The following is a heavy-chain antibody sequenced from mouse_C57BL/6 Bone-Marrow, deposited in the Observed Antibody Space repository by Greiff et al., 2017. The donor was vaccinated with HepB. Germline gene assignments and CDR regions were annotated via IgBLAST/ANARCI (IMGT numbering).Heavy chain of an antibody. V-gene: IGHV1-69*01. CDR1: GYTFTSYW. CDR3: AREFPYYYGSSYDYAMDY. CDR2: IDPSDSYT. D-gene: IGHD1-1*01. J-gene: IGHJ4*01. Sequence: QVHVKQPGAELVMPGASVKLSCKASGYTFTSYWMHWVKQRPGQGLEWIGEIDPSDSYTNYNQKFKGKSTLTVDKSSSTAYMQLSSLTSEDSAVYYCAREFPYYYGSSYDYAMDYWGQGTSVTVSS.